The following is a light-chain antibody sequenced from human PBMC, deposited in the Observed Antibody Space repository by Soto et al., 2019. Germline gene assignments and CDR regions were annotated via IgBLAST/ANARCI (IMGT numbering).Light chain of an antibody. J-gene: IGKJ1*01. Sequence: DIQMTQSPSTLSASVGDRVTITCRASQSISSWLAWYQQKPGKAPKLLIYKASSLESGVPSRFSGSGSGTEFTLTISSLQPDDFATYYCQQSKTFRQGTKAEIK. CDR1: QSISSW. V-gene: IGKV1-5*03. CDR2: KAS. CDR3: QQSKT.